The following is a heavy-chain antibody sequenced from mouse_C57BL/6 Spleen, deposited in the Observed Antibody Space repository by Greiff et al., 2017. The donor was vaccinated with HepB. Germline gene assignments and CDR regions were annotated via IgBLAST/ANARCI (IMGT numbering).Heavy chain of an antibody. J-gene: IGHJ2*01. Sequence: VQLKESGAELVRPGASVKLSCTASGFNIKDDYMHWVKQRPEQGLEWIGWIDPENGDTEYASKFQGKATITADTSSNTAYLQLSSLTSEDTAVYYCTRDGTDYFDYWGQGTTLTVSS. CDR1: GFNIKDDY. CDR3: TRDGTDYFDY. CDR2: IDPENGDT. V-gene: IGHV14-4*01. D-gene: IGHD2-1*01.